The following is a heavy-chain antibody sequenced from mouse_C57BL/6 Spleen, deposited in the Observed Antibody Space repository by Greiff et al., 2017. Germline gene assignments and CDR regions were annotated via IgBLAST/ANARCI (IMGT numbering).Heavy chain of an antibody. J-gene: IGHJ3*01. CDR2: IHPSRGYT. V-gene: IGHV1-7*01. CDR1: GYTFTSYW. Sequence: VQLQHPGAELAKPGASVKLSCKASGYTFTSYWMHWVNQRPGQGLEWIGYIHPSRGYTKYNQKFKDKATLTADKSSSTAYMQLSSLTYEAYAVYYCAREQNWFAYWGQGTLVTVSA. CDR3: AREQNWFAY.